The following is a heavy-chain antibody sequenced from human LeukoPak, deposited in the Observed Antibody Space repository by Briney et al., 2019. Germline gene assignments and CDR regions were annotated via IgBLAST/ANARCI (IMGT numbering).Heavy chain of an antibody. D-gene: IGHD2-2*01. Sequence: TGGSLRLSCAASGFTFSSYNMNWVRQAPGKGPEWVSSITSSSSYIYYADSVKGRFTISRDNAKNSLYLQMDSLRVEDTAVYYCARRCSSTSCLQYWGQGTLVTVSS. CDR2: ITSSSSYI. V-gene: IGHV3-21*06. J-gene: IGHJ4*02. CDR1: GFTFSSYN. CDR3: ARRCSSTSCLQY.